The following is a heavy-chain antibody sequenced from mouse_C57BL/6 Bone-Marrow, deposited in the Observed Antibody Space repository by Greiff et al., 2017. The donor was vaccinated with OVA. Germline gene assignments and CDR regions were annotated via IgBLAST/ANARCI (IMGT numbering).Heavy chain of an antibody. CDR3: ARSLITKPTWFAD. J-gene: IGHJ3*01. V-gene: IGHV1-80*01. CDR2: IYPGDGDT. D-gene: IGHD1-1*01. CDR1: GYAFSSYW. Sequence: QVQLKESGAELVKPGASVKISCKASGYAFSSYWMNWVKQRPGTGLEWIGQIYPGDGDTNYNGKFKGKATLTADKSSSTAYMQLSSLTSEDSAVYFCARSLITKPTWFADWGQGTLVTVSA.